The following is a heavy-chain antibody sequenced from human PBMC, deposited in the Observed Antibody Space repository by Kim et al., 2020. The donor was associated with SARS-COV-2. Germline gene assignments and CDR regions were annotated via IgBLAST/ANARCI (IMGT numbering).Heavy chain of an antibody. D-gene: IGHD3-10*01. V-gene: IGHV1-69*13. J-gene: IGHJ6*02. CDR2: IVPFFGTT. Sequence: SVKVSCKASGGIFNSYGFTWVRQAPGQGLEWMGGIVPFFGTTNYAQKLQGRLTITADESTRTAYMELSSLRSDVTAVYYCARGDYGSGSHNYYYYNMDVWGQGTTVTVSS. CDR3: ARGDYGSGSHNYYYYNMDV. CDR1: GGIFNSYG.